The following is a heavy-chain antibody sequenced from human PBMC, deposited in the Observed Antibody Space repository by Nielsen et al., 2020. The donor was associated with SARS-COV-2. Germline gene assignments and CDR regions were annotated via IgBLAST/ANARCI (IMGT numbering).Heavy chain of an antibody. Sequence: ASVKVSCKASGYTFTAYAIHWVRQDPGQRLEWMGWINSDSGNTKYSQKFRGRVTITRDTSASTAYMELSGLRSEDTAVYYCARHLRGYIDYWGQGTLVTVSS. CDR2: INSDSGNT. J-gene: IGHJ4*02. V-gene: IGHV1-3*04. CDR1: GYTFTAYA. CDR3: ARHLRGYIDY.